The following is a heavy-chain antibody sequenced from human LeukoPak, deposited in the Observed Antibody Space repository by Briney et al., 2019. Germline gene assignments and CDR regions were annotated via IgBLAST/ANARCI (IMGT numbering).Heavy chain of an antibody. CDR1: GGSISSCDRY. V-gene: IGHV4-30-4*01. J-gene: IGHJ4*02. D-gene: IGHD5-18*01. CDR2: IYSTGNT. CDR3: ARDSYSYGYGGFDY. Sequence: SQTLSPTCTVSGGSISSCDRYWSWIRQSPGKGLEWIGYIYSTGNTYYNPSVKSRVIKSVDTSKNQLSLKLMSVTAADTAVYYCARDSYSYGYGGFDYWGQGTLVTVSS.